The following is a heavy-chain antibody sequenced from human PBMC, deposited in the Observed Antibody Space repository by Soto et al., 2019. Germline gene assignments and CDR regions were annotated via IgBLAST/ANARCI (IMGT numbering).Heavy chain of an antibody. J-gene: IGHJ2*01. CDR2: VNPKRGDA. CDR3: ARDPGIPGRYWYFDL. D-gene: IGHD1-20*01. CDR1: GYKFTDYY. Sequence: QVLLVQSGAEVKKPGASVKVSCKASGYKFTDYYIHWVRQVPGQGPEWMGWVNPKRGDAVYAQKFQGWVTMTRDTATTTAYLEVNRLKSDDTAVYYCARDPGIPGRYWYFDLWGRGTLVTVSS. V-gene: IGHV1-2*04.